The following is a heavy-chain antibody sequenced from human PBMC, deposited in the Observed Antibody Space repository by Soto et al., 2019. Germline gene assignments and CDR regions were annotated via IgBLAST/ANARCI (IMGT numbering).Heavy chain of an antibody. Sequence: SVKVSCKASGYTFSSYAMHWVRQAPGQRLEWMGWINAGYGNTKSSQKFQDRVTISWDTSASTAYMELTSLRSEDTAVYYCARDTGDGTFDFWGQGTLVTVSS. CDR2: INAGYGNT. D-gene: IGHD7-27*01. CDR1: GYTFSSYA. J-gene: IGHJ4*02. V-gene: IGHV1-3*01. CDR3: ARDTGDGTFDF.